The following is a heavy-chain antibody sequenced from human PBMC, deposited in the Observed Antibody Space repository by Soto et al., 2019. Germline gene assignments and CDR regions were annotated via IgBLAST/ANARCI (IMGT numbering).Heavy chain of an antibody. J-gene: IGHJ4*02. Sequence: QVQLVQSGAEVKKPGASVKVSCKTSGYTFTSSGISWVRQAPGQGLEWMGWISSYNGSTNYAQNLQGRVTMTTDTSTSTAYMEVRSLKSDDTAVDYCATDHVDADYWGQGTLVTVSS. CDR2: ISSYNGST. CDR3: ATDHVDADY. CDR1: GYTFTSSG. D-gene: IGHD5-18*01. V-gene: IGHV1-18*01.